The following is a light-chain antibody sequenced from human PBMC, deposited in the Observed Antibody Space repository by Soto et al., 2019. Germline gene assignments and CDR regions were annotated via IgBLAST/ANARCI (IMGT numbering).Light chain of an antibody. CDR2: GAS. CDR1: QSVSSSY. J-gene: IGKJ1*01. CDR3: QQYGTSPRT. V-gene: IGKV3-20*01. Sequence: EIVVTQSPGTLSLSPGERATLSCRASQSVSSSYLAWYQQKPGQAPRLLIYGASSRATGIPDRFSGSGSGTDFTLTISGLEPEDFAVYYCQQYGTSPRTFGQGTKVEIK.